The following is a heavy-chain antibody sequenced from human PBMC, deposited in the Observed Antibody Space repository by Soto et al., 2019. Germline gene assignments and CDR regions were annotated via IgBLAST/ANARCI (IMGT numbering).Heavy chain of an antibody. CDR1: GFTFSSYW. CDR3: ARLIGNSWLDS. CDR2: IKPDGSEK. V-gene: IGHV3-7*01. Sequence: GGSLRLSCAASGFTFSSYWMSWVRQAPGKGLEWVANIKPDGSEKSYVDSVKGRITISPDTSNNQLSLQLNSVTPDDTAVYYCARLIGNSWLDSWGQGTLVTVSS. J-gene: IGHJ5*01. D-gene: IGHD2-8*01.